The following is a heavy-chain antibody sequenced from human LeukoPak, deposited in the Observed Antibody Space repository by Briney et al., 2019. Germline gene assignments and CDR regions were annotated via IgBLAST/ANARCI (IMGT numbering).Heavy chain of an antibody. Sequence: TGGSLRLSCAASGFASGFTFSDYAVSWVRQAPGKGPEWVASVNGRGATTYYADSVRGRFTISRDNSKNTLYLQMINLGADDTAIYFCAKAPATGEGYYFYYMDVWGKGTTVTVSS. J-gene: IGHJ6*03. D-gene: IGHD7-27*01. CDR2: VNGRGATT. CDR3: AKAPATGEGYYFYYMDV. V-gene: IGHV3-23*01. CDR1: GFTFSDYA.